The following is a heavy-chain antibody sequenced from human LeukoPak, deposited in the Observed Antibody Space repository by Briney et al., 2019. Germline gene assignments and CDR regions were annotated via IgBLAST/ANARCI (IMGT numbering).Heavy chain of an antibody. V-gene: IGHV4-34*01. Sequence: SETLSLTCAVYGGSFSGYYWSWIRQPPGKGLEWIGEINHSGSTNYNPSLKSRVTISVDTSKNQFSLKLSSVTAADTAVYYCASGGYSILTGYYIPFHYWGQGILVTVSS. J-gene: IGHJ4*02. CDR1: GGSFSGYY. CDR3: ASGGYSILTGYYIPFHY. D-gene: IGHD3-9*01. CDR2: INHSGST.